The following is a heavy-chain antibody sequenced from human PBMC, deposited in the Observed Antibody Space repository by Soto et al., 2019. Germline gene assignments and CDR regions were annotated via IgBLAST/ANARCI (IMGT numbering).Heavy chain of an antibody. CDR3: ARGLYCSSTSCYAPNDAFDI. CDR1: GGSISSGGYY. V-gene: IGHV4-31*03. J-gene: IGHJ3*02. CDR2: IYYSGST. Sequence: QVQLQESGPGLVKPSQTLSLTCTVSGGSISSGGYYWSWIRQHPGKGLEWIGYIYYSGSTYYNPSLKSRVTISVYTSKNQFSLKLSSVTAADTAVYYCARGLYCSSTSCYAPNDAFDIWGQGTMVTVSS. D-gene: IGHD2-2*01.